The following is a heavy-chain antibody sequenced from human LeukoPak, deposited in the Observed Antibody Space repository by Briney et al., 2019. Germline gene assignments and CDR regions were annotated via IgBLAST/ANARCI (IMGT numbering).Heavy chain of an antibody. V-gene: IGHV4-61*02. Sequence: SETLSLTCTVSGGSISSGSYYWSWIRQPAGKGLEWIGRINTSGSTNYNPSLKSRVTISVDKSKNQFSLKLSSVTAADTAVYYCARVGASYYYMDVWGKGTTVTVSS. J-gene: IGHJ6*03. CDR1: GGSISSGSYY. CDR3: ARVGASYYYMDV. D-gene: IGHD1-26*01. CDR2: INTSGST.